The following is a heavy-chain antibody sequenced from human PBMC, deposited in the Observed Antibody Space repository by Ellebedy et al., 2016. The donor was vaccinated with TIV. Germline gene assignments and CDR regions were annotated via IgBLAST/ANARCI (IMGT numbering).Heavy chain of an antibody. J-gene: IGHJ5*02. CDR3: ARGGKSRYCSSTSCYQFDP. CDR1: GYTFTSYY. V-gene: IGHV1-46*01. CDR2: INPSGGST. D-gene: IGHD2-2*01. Sequence: ASVKVSXKASGYTFTSYYMHWVRQAPRQGLEWMGIINPSGGSTSYAQKFQGRVTMTRDTSTSTVYMELSSLRSEDTAVYYCARGGKSRYCSSTSCYQFDPWGQGTLATVSS.